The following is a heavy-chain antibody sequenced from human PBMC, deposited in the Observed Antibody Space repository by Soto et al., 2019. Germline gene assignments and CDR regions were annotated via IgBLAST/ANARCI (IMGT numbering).Heavy chain of an antibody. CDR1: GYSFTDYK. D-gene: IGHD4-17*01. CDR3: GTWGEYGDFEGFEF. CDR2: VDPNGGGS. V-gene: IGHV1-2*04. J-gene: IGHJ1*01. Sequence: GASVKVSCKTSGYSFTDYKLHWVRQAPGQGLEWMGWVDPNGGGSNSAQKFQGSVTMTWDTSITTAYLDLTRLTTNDTATYFLGTWGEYGDFEGFEFWG.